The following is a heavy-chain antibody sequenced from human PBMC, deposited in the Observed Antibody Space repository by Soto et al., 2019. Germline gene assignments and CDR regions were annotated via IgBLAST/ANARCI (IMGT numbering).Heavy chain of an antibody. Sequence: QVQLQESGPGLVKPSQTLSLTCTVSGGSISSVGYYWSWIRQHPGKGLECIGYIYYSGSTYYNPSLKGRVTISVDTSKNQFSLKLSSVTAADTALYYCARDYYGSGISRGDGMDVWGQGTTVTVSS. V-gene: IGHV4-31*03. J-gene: IGHJ6*02. D-gene: IGHD3-10*01. CDR3: ARDYYGSGISRGDGMDV. CDR1: GGSISSVGYY. CDR2: IYYSGST.